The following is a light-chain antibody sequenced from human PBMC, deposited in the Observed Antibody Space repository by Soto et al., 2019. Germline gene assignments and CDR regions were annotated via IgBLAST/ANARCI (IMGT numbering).Light chain of an antibody. CDR2: LGS. V-gene: IGKV2-28*01. J-gene: IGKJ1*01. CDR1: QSLLYSNGCNY. CDR3: MQALQTPRT. Sequence: DIVMTQSPLSLPVTPGEPASISCRSSQSLLYSNGCNYLDWYLQKPGQSPQLQIYLGSNRASGVPDRFSGSGSGTDFTLKISRVEAEDVGVYYCMQALQTPRTFGQGTKVEIK.